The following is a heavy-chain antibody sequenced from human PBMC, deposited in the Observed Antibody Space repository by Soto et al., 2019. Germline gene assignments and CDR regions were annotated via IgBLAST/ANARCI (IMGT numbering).Heavy chain of an antibody. CDR2: IWYDGSNK. D-gene: IGHD1-26*01. CDR3: AREVGSRNLFGHGMDV. Sequence: GGSLRLSCAASGFTFSSYGMHWVRQAPGKGLEWVAVIWYDGSNKYYADSVKGRFTISRDNSKNTLYLQMNSLRAEDTAVYYCAREVGSRNLFGHGMDVWGQGTTVTVSS. J-gene: IGHJ6*02. CDR1: GFTFSSYG. V-gene: IGHV3-33*01.